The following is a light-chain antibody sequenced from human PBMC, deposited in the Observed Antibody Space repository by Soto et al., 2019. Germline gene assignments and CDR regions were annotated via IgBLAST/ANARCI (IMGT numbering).Light chain of an antibody. CDR2: SSS. V-gene: IGKV1-6*01. J-gene: IGKJ1*01. Sequence: AIRMTQSPSSLSASVGDRVTITCRASQHIRNYLGWYQQKPGRAPKLLIYSSSTLQSGVPSRFNGSGSGTDFTLSISSLQPEDFATYYCLQDYAFPWTFGQGTNVEVK. CDR3: LQDYAFPWT. CDR1: QHIRNY.